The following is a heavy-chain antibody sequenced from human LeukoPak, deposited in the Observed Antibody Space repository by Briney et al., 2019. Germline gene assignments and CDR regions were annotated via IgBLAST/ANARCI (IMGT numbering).Heavy chain of an antibody. CDR3: ARGSWLVVGYYYYYGMDV. D-gene: IGHD6-19*01. J-gene: IGHJ6*04. CDR1: GDSVSSNSAA. V-gene: IGHV6-1*01. Sequence: SPTLSLTSAISGDSVSSNSAAWNWIRQSPSRGLEWLGRTYYRSKWYMDYAESVKSRITINPETSKDQFSLQQNSVTPEDTAVYYCARGSWLVVGYYYYYGMDVWGKGTTVTVSS. CDR2: TYYRSKWYM.